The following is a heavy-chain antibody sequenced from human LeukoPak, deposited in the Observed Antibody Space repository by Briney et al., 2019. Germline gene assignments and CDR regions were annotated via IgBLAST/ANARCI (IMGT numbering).Heavy chain of an antibody. CDR1: GYSFTSYW. D-gene: IGHD5-24*01. J-gene: IGHJ3*02. CDR3: ARQRRDGFNFDAFDI. Sequence: GESLNISCKGSGYSFTSYWIGWVRQMPGKGLEWMGIIYPGDSATRYSPSFQGQVTISADKSISTAYLQWRSLKASDTAMYYCARQRRDGFNFDAFDIWSQGTMVTVSS. CDR2: IYPGDSAT. V-gene: IGHV5-51*01.